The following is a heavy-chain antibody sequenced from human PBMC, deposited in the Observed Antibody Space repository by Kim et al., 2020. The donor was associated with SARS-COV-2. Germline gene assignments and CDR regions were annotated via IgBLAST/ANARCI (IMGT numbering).Heavy chain of an antibody. J-gene: IGHJ6*02. CDR1: GGTFSSYA. Sequence: SVKVSCKASGGTFSSYAISWVRQAPGQGLEWMGGIIPIFGTANYAQKFQGRVTITADESTSTAYMELSSLRSEDTAVYYCARLYSSSWYGPYYYGMDVWGQGTTVTVSS. CDR2: IIPIFGTA. V-gene: IGHV1-69*13. CDR3: ARLYSSSWYGPYYYGMDV. D-gene: IGHD6-13*01.